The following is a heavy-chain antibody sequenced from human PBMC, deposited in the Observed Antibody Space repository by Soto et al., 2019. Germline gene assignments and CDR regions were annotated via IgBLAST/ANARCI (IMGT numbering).Heavy chain of an antibody. CDR1: GGSISSYY. CDR2: IYYSGST. J-gene: IGHJ6*02. Sequence: SETLSLTCTVSGGSISSYYWSWIRQPPGKGLEWIGYIYYSGSTNYNPSLKSRVTISVDTSKNQFSLKLSSVTAADTAVYYCATGVDTAMVGTSTHYYYGMDVWGQGTPVTISS. V-gene: IGHV4-59*01. CDR3: ATGVDTAMVGTSTHYYYGMDV. D-gene: IGHD5-18*01.